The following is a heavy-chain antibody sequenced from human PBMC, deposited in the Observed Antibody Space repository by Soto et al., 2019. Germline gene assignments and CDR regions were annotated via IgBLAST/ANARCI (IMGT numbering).Heavy chain of an antibody. CDR3: ARGSEYSSSPDKLDY. D-gene: IGHD6-6*01. Sequence: GGSLRLSCAASGFTFSSYAMHWVRQAPGKGLEWVAVISYDGSNKYYADSVKGRFTISRDNSKNTLYLQMNSLRAEDTAVYYCARGSEYSSSPDKLDYWGQGTLVTVSS. J-gene: IGHJ4*02. CDR2: ISYDGSNK. V-gene: IGHV3-30-3*01. CDR1: GFTFSSYA.